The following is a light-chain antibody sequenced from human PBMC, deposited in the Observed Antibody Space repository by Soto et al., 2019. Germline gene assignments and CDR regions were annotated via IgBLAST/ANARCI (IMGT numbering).Light chain of an antibody. J-gene: IGKJ5*01. CDR1: QSVSSSY. CDR3: KPYGSTLET. V-gene: IGKV3-20*01. Sequence: IVLTQSPGTLSLSPGERATLSCRASQSVSSSYLAWYQQKPGQAPRLLIYGASSRATGIPDRFSGSGSGTDFTLTISRLEPEDFAVYSCKPYGSTLETFGQRTLLEIK. CDR2: GAS.